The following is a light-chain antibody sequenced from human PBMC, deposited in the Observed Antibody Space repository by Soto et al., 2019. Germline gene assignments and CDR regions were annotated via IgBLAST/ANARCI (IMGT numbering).Light chain of an antibody. CDR2: AAS. J-gene: IGKJ2*01. V-gene: IGKV1-5*01. Sequence: DIQMTQSPSTLSASVGDRVTITCRASQSISSWVAWYQQKPGKAPKLLIYAASSLESGVPSRFSGSGSGTEFTLTISSLQPDDFATYSCQQYNSYQYTFGQGTKLELK. CDR1: QSISSW. CDR3: QQYNSYQYT.